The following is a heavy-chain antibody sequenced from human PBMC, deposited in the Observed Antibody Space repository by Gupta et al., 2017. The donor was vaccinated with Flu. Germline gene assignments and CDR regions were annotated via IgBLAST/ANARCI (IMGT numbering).Heavy chain of an antibody. CDR3: ARVRSGGNWFDS. V-gene: IGHV4-61*02. Sequence: QVRLQESGPGLVKPLQTLSLTCTVSGDSITSGDYYWNWVRQPAGKGLEWIGRIYTSGATYYNAALNGRVTMSIETSKNQFSLKLISVTAADTAVYYCARVRSGGNWFDSWVQGTLVTVSS. D-gene: IGHD2-15*01. J-gene: IGHJ5*01. CDR1: GDSITSGDYY. CDR2: IYTSGAT.